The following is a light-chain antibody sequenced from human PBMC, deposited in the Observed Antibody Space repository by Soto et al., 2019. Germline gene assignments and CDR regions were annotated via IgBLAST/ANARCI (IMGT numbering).Light chain of an antibody. CDR2: DVT. J-gene: IGLJ1*01. CDR1: SSDIGAYDY. V-gene: IGLV2-14*01. CDR3: SSYTSSSTPYV. Sequence: QSALTQPASESGSPGQSITISCTGSSSDIGAYDYVSWYQQRPVKAPKLMIFDVTNRPSGVSDRFSGSKSGNTASLTISGLQTEDEADYYCSSYTSSSTPYVFGTGTKVTVL.